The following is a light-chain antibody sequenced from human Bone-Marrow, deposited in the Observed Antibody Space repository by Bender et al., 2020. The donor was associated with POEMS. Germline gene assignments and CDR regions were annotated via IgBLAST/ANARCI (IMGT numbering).Light chain of an antibody. Sequence: QSVLTQPPSASGTPGQRVTISCSGGSIGRNPTNWYQQLPGTAPRLVIYADDRRPSGVPNRFSASKSGSSASLANSGLQSEDAADYYCCTWDDRLDAWLFGGGTKLTVL. CDR3: CTWDDRLDAWL. CDR2: ADD. J-gene: IGLJ3*02. V-gene: IGLV1-44*01. CDR1: SIGRNP.